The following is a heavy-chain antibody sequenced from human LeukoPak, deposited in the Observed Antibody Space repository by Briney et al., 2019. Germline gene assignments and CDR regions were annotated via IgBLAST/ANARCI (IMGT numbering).Heavy chain of an antibody. CDR1: GGSISSYY. CDR2: IYTSGST. CDR3: ARWYYYDSSGYYYFDY. J-gene: IGHJ4*02. Sequence: SETLSLTCTVSGGSISSYYWSWIRQPAGKGLEWIGRIYTSGSTNYNPSLKSRVTMSVDTSKNQFSLKLSSVTAADTAVYYCARWYYYDSSGYYYFDYWGQGTLVTDSS. D-gene: IGHD3-22*01. V-gene: IGHV4-4*07.